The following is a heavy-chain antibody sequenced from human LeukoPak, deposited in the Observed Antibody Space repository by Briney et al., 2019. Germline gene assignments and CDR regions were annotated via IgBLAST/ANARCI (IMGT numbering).Heavy chain of an antibody. D-gene: IGHD2-2*01. Sequence: GGSLRLSCAASGFTFSSYGMHWVRQAPGKGLEWVAVISYDGSNKYYADSVKGRFTISRDNSKNTLYLQMNSLRAEDTALYYCAKDTCSSTSCLFDYWGQGTLVTVSS. CDR3: AKDTCSSTSCLFDY. V-gene: IGHV3-30*18. J-gene: IGHJ4*02. CDR2: ISYDGSNK. CDR1: GFTFSSYG.